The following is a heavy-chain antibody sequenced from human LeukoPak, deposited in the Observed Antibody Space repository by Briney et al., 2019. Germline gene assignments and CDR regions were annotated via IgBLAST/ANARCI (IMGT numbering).Heavy chain of an antibody. J-gene: IGHJ4*02. CDR1: GFSFSSYA. V-gene: IGHV3-23*01. Sequence: GGSLRLSCAASGFSFSSYAMSWVRQAPGKGLEWVSAISGSGGSTYYADSVKGRFTISRDNSKNTLYLQMNSLRAEDTAVYYCAKHIVVVTATGYYFDYWCQGTLVNVSS. CDR3: AKHIVVVTATGYYFDY. D-gene: IGHD2-21*02. CDR2: ISGSGGST.